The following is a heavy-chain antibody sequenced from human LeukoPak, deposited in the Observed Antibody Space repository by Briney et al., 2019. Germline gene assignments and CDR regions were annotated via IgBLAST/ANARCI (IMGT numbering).Heavy chain of an antibody. J-gene: IGHJ5*02. CDR1: GGSFSGYY. CDR3: ARGYCSSTSCYHFDP. CDR2: IYYSGST. D-gene: IGHD2-2*01. Sequence: PSETLSLTCAVYGGSFSGYYWSWVRQPPGKGLEWVGYIYYSGSTNYNPSLKSRVTISVDTSKNQFSLKLSSVTAADTAVYYCARGYCSSTSCYHFDPWGQGTLVTVSS. V-gene: IGHV4-59*08.